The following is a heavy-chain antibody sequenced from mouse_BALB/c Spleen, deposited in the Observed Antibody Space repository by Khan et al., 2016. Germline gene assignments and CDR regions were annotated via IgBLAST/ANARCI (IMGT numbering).Heavy chain of an antibody. CDR3: ASPTPAPRNFDV. J-gene: IGHJ1*02. Sequence: VQLQQSGAELVKPGASVKLSCTSSGFNIKDTNMHWVKQRPEQGLEWIGKIDPANGNTKYDPKFQGKATRTTDTSSNTTYLQLSSLTSEDTAVYYSASPTPAPRNFDVWGAKTTVTVSS. CDR1: GFNIKDTN. V-gene: IGHV14-3*02. CDR2: IDPANGNT.